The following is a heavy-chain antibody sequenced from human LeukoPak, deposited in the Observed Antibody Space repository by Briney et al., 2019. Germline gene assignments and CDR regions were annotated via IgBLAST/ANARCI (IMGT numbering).Heavy chain of an antibody. D-gene: IGHD5/OR15-5a*01. CDR3: AKARGSSVSEQCDK. Sequence: GGSLCLTCAASGFTFSSCSMSWVRQAPGKGLEWVSAISVSGGSTYFADSVKGRFTISRDNSRNTLYLQMNSLRAEDTAVYYCAKARGSSVSEQCDKWGERKPVTVSP. J-gene: IGHJ4*02. CDR1: GFTFSSCS. V-gene: IGHV3-23*01. CDR2: ISVSGGST.